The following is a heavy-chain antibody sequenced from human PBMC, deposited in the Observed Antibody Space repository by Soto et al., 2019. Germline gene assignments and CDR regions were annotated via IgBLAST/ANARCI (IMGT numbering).Heavy chain of an antibody. J-gene: IGHJ5*02. Sequence: WETLCLTCAVYGESLSGYYWTWIRQPPGKGLEWIGEINHSASTDYNPALKSRVTIILDTSNNHFSLKLSYMIAADQAVFYFSRSLGYCSGSSCYSRGTWFDPWGQGTLVTVSS. CDR1: GESLSGYY. CDR2: INHSAST. D-gene: IGHD2-15*01. CDR3: SRSLGYCSGSSCYSRGTWFDP. V-gene: IGHV4-34*01.